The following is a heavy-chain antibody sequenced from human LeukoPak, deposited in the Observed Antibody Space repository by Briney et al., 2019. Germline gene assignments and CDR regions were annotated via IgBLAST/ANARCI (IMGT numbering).Heavy chain of an antibody. J-gene: IGHJ6*02. D-gene: IGHD2-2*01. Sequence: ASVKVSCKASGYTFTGYYMHWVRQAPGQGLEGMGWINPNSGGTNYAQKFQGRVTMTRDTSISTAYMELSRLRSDDTAVYYCARAIGYCSSTSCSPIGYYYYGMDVWGQGTTVTVSS. V-gene: IGHV1-2*02. CDR1: GYTFTGYY. CDR3: ARAIGYCSSTSCSPIGYYYYGMDV. CDR2: INPNSGGT.